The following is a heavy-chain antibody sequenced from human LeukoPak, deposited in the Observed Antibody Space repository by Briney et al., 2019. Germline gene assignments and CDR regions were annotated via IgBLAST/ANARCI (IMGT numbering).Heavy chain of an antibody. J-gene: IGHJ4*02. CDR1: GYTFTVYS. CDR3: ARDSGEVLDY. V-gene: IGHV1-2*02. Sequence: ASVKVSCKASGYTFTVYSMHWVRQPPPQGLEWMGWINPNNGGTKYSNNFQGRVTMTRDTSISTAYMELDRLRFDDTAVYYCARDSGEVLDYWGQGTMVTVSS. CDR2: INPNNGGT. D-gene: IGHD3-10*01.